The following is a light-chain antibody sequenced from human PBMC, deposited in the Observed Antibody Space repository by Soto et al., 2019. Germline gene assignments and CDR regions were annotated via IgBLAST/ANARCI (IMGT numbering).Light chain of an antibody. Sequence: EIVMTQSPATLSLSPGERATLSCRASQSVSSNLAWYQQKPGQAPRLLIYGASTRATGIPARFSGIGSGTEFTLTISSLQSEDFSVYYCQQYNNWPPWTFGQGTKVEIK. J-gene: IGKJ1*01. CDR3: QQYNNWPPWT. V-gene: IGKV3-15*01. CDR2: GAS. CDR1: QSVSSN.